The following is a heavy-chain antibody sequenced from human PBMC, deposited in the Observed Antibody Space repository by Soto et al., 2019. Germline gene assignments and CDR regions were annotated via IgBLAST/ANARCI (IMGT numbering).Heavy chain of an antibody. CDR3: ARGRMITFGGVIVYQYYYYYGMDV. J-gene: IGHJ6*02. Sequence: ASVKVSCKASGYTFTSYDINWLRQATGQGLEWMGWMNPNSGNTGYAQKFQGRVTMTRNTSISTAYMELSSLRSEDTAVYYCARGRMITFGGVIVYQYYYYYGMDVWGQGTTVTVSS. D-gene: IGHD3-16*02. CDR1: GYTFTSYD. CDR2: MNPNSGNT. V-gene: IGHV1-8*01.